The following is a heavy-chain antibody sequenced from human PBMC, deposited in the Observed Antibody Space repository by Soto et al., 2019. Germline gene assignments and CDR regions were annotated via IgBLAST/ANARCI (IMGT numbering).Heavy chain of an antibody. Sequence: QGTLKESGPTLVKPTQTLTLTCSFSGFSLSTSGVGVGWIRQPPGKALEWLALIYWSGDEHYRPSLKSRLSITKDTSKNHGVLIMTDMDPVDTATYYCARGLATLPGFAFDIWGQGTMVTVSS. CDR3: ARGLATLPGFAFDI. D-gene: IGHD6-6*01. CDR1: GFSLSTSGVG. J-gene: IGHJ3*02. CDR2: IYWSGDE. V-gene: IGHV2-5*01.